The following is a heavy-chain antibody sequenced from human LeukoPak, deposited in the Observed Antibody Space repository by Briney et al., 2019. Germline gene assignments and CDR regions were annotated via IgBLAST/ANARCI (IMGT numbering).Heavy chain of an antibody. CDR2: LNFDGSDT. Sequence: GGSLRLSCAASGFTFRSYWMHWVRQAPGKGLVWVSRLNFDGSDTSYADSVKGRFTISRDNAKNTLYLQMNSLRAEDTAVYYCARRFQNALRALSDDAFDVWGQGTMVTVSS. V-gene: IGHV3-74*01. D-gene: IGHD3-3*01. CDR3: ARRFQNALRALSDDAFDV. J-gene: IGHJ3*01. CDR1: GFTFRSYW.